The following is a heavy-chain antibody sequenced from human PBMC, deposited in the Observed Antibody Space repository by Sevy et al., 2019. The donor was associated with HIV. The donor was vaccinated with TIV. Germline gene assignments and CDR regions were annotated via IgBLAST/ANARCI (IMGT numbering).Heavy chain of an antibody. J-gene: IGHJ4*02. CDR3: AREGGRYSSSWPFDY. D-gene: IGHD6-13*01. Sequence: SETLSLTCTVSGGSISSGDYYWSWIRQPPGKGLEWIGYIYYSGSTYYNPSLKSRVTISVDTSKNQFSLKLSSVIAADTAVYYCAREGGRYSSSWPFDYWGQGTLVTVSS. CDR1: GGSISSGDYY. CDR2: IYYSGST. V-gene: IGHV4-30-4*01.